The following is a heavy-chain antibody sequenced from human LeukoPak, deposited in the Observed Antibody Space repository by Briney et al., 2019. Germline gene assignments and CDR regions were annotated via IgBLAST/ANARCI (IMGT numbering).Heavy chain of an antibody. CDR3: CGSGWFAGPFGY. J-gene: IGHJ4*02. D-gene: IGHD6-19*01. Sequence: SETLSLTCTVSGGSITKNGYYWGWIRQSPETGLEWIGSMHYSGSTYYNPSLNSRVTISVDTSKNQFSLKLTSVTAADTAVYYCCGSGWFAGPFGYWGQGALVTVSS. CDR1: GGSITKNGYY. CDR2: MHYSGST. V-gene: IGHV4-39*07.